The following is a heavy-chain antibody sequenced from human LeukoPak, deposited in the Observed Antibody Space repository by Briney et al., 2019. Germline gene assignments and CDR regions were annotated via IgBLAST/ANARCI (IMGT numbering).Heavy chain of an antibody. V-gene: IGHV4-59*01. CDR1: GASITNSY. Sequence: SETLSLTCTVSGASITNSYWSWIRQPPGKGLEWIAFVHDGESTNYNPSLKSRVSISLDTSKNEVSLWLTSVTAADTAMYFCARGDASGRPGIGFDFWGQGTLVTVSS. J-gene: IGHJ4*02. D-gene: IGHD1-26*01. CDR3: ARGDASGRPGIGFDF. CDR2: VHDGEST.